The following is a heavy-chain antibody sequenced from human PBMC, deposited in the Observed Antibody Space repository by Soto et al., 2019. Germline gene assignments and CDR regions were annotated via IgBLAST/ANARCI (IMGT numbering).Heavy chain of an antibody. D-gene: IGHD2-15*01. CDR2: ISYDGSNK. CDR3: AREHLLHRLVGYCSGGSCYPDY. CDR1: GFTFSSYG. V-gene: IGHV3-30*03. J-gene: IGHJ4*02. Sequence: QVQLVESGGGVVQPGRSLRLSCAASGFTFSSYGMHWVRQAPGKGLEWVAVISYDGSNKYYADSVKGRFTISRDNSKNPLYLQMNSLRAEDTAVYYCAREHLLHRLVGYCSGGSCYPDYWGQGTLVTVSS.